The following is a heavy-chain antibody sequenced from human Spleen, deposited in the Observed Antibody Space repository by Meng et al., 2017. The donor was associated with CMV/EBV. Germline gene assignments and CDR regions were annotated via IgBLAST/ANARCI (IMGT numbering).Heavy chain of an antibody. CDR1: GFTFSSYD. Sequence: GESLKISCAASGFTFSSYDMHWVRQATGKGLEWVSAIGTAGDTYYPGSVKGRFTISRENAKNSLYLQMNSLRAGDTAVYYCATVSQGTVAKNPEAYYYYAMDVWGQGTTVTVSS. J-gene: IGHJ6*02. D-gene: IGHD1-14*01. CDR2: IGTAGDT. V-gene: IGHV3-13*01. CDR3: ATVSQGTVAKNPEAYYYYAMDV.